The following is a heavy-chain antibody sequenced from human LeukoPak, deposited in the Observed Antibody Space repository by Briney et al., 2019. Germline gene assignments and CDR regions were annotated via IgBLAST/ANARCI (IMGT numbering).Heavy chain of an antibody. CDR1: GGSISSYY. CDR3: ARVSHYYDSSGYYYVRAFDI. V-gene: IGHV4-59*12. CDR2: IYGSGST. J-gene: IGHJ3*02. D-gene: IGHD3-22*01. Sequence: SETLSLTCTVSGGSISSYYWSWIRQPPGKGLEWIGHIYGSGSTNYNPSLKSRVTMSVDTSNNQFSLKLSSVTAADTAVYYCARVSHYYDSSGYYYVRAFDIWGQGTMVTVSS.